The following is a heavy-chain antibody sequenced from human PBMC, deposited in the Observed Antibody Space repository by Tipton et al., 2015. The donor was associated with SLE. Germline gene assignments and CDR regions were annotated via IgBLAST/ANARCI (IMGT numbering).Heavy chain of an antibody. CDR3: ARVSLGMSNWFDP. V-gene: IGHV6-1*01. CDR2: TYYRSKWFN. D-gene: IGHD7-27*01. Sequence: GLVKPSQTLSLTCAISGDSVSTNSASWNWIRQSPSRGLEWLGRTYYRSKWFNDYALSVQSRITINTDTSRNQFSLQLNSVTPEDTAVYYCARVSLGMSNWFDPWGQGTLVTVSS. CDR1: GDSVSTNSAS. J-gene: IGHJ5*02.